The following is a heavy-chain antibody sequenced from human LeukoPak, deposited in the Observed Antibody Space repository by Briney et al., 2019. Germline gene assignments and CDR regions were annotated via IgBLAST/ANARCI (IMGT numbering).Heavy chain of an antibody. Sequence: SDPLSLIRTVSGYSLSRGFYRGWIRPPPGKGLEWIATMFHSGDTYYNPSLESRVSISMDTSKNQFSLRLNSVTAADTALYYCARFGTRDNCCHPGVDTWGQGTPVTVSS. CDR2: MFHSGDT. D-gene: IGHD1-1*01. J-gene: IGHJ5*02. CDR1: GYSLSRGFY. CDR3: ARFGTRDNCCHPGVDT. V-gene: IGHV4-38-2*02.